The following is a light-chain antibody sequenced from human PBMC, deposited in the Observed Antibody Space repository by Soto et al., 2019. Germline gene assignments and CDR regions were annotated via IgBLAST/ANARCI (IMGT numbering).Light chain of an antibody. Sequence: DIVMTQSPDSLAVSLGERATINCKSSQSVLSNSNNKKYLAWYQQKPGQPPKLLIYWASTRESGVPDRFSGSESGTDFTLTISSLQAEDVAVYYCQQYYNTPYTFGQGTKLEIK. CDR2: WAS. CDR3: QQYYNTPYT. J-gene: IGKJ2*01. CDR1: QSVLSNSNNKKY. V-gene: IGKV4-1*01.